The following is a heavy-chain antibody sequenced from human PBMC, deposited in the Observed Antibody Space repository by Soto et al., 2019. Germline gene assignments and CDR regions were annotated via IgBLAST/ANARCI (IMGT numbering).Heavy chain of an antibody. CDR2: IIPIFGTA. CDR1: GGTFSSYA. V-gene: IGHV1-69*13. CDR3: ASQIVARPNYYYYYYMDV. D-gene: IGHD6-6*01. J-gene: IGHJ6*03. Sequence: GASVKVSCKASGGTFSSYAISWVRQPPGQGLEWMGGIIPIFGTANYAQKFQGRVTITADESTSTAYMELSSLRSEDTAVYYCASQIVARPNYYYYYYMDVCSKGTTVTVS.